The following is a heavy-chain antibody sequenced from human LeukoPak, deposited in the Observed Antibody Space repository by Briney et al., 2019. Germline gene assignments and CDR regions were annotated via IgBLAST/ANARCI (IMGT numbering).Heavy chain of an antibody. V-gene: IGHV4-34*01. Sequence: SETLSLTCAVYGGSFSGYYWSWIRQPPGKGLEWIGEINHSGSTNYNPSLKSRVTISVDTSKNQFSLKLSSVTAADTAVYYCARDGIAAANHWGQGTLVTVSS. CDR1: GGSFSGYY. CDR2: INHSGST. D-gene: IGHD6-13*01. CDR3: ARDGIAAANH. J-gene: IGHJ4*02.